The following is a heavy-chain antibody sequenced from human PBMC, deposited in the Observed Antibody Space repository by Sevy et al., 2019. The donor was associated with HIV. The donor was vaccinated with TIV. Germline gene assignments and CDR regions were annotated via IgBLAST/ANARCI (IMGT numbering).Heavy chain of an antibody. D-gene: IGHD4-17*01. CDR1: GFTFSSYG. V-gene: IGHV3-30*18. Sequence: GSLRLSCAASGFTFSSYGMHWVRQAPGKGLEWVAVISYDGSNKYYADSVKGRFTISRDNSKNTLYLQMNSLRAEDTAVYYCAKERLDYGGNGFDYWGQGTLVTVSS. CDR3: AKERLDYGGNGFDY. J-gene: IGHJ4*02. CDR2: ISYDGSNK.